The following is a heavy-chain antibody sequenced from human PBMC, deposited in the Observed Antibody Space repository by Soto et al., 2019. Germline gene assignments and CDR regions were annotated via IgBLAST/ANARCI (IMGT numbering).Heavy chain of an antibody. D-gene: IGHD5-12*01. CDR3: ARVPVSGYDKDAFDI. Sequence: ASVKVSCKASGYTFTSYGISWVRQAPGQGLEWMGWISAYNGNTNYAQKLQGRVTMTTDTSTSTAYMELRSLRSDDTAVYYCARVPVSGYDKDAFDIWVQGTMVTVS. J-gene: IGHJ3*02. CDR1: GYTFTSYG. V-gene: IGHV1-18*04. CDR2: ISAYNGNT.